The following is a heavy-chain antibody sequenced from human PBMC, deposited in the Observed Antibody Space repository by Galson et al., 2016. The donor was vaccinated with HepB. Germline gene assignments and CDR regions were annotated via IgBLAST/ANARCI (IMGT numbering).Heavy chain of an antibody. Sequence: SLRLSCAASGFTFSSFGIHWVRQGPGKGLEWVAVIWFDGSHENYAASVKGRFTISRDNSKGTVYLQMNRLRAEDSGLYYCVRDAGNYYDTRCLATSSRSGFDLWGQGTLVTVSS. J-gene: IGHJ4*02. V-gene: IGHV3-33*01. CDR3: VRDAGNYYDTRCLATSSRSGFDL. CDR1: GFTFSSFG. CDR2: IWFDGSHE. D-gene: IGHD3-22*01.